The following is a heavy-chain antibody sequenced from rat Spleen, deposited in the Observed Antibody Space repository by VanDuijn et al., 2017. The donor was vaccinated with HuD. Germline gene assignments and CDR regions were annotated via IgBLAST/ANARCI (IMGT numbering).Heavy chain of an antibody. CDR3: ARHYGGYSEYVMDA. D-gene: IGHD1-11*01. CDR1: GFTFNNYW. Sequence: EVQLVESGGGLVQPGKSMRLSCVASGFTFNNYWMTWIRQAPGKGLEWVASISTGGGNTYYRDSVKGRFTISRDNAKSTLYLQMDSLRSEDTATYYCARHYGGYSEYVMDAWGQGASVTVSS. J-gene: IGHJ4*01. V-gene: IGHV5-25*01. CDR2: ISTGGGNT.